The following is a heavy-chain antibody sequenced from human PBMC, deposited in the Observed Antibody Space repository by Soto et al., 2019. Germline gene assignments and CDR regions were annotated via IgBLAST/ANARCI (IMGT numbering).Heavy chain of an antibody. Sequence: SVEVSCKDSGGTFSSYAISWVRQAPGQGLEWMGGIIPIFGTANYAQKFQGRVTITADKSTSTAYMELSSLRSEDTAVYYCARDPAYYYDSSGPVWGQGTLVTVS. CDR1: GGTFSSYA. CDR3: ARDPAYYYDSSGPV. CDR2: IIPIFGTA. D-gene: IGHD3-22*01. J-gene: IGHJ4*02. V-gene: IGHV1-69*06.